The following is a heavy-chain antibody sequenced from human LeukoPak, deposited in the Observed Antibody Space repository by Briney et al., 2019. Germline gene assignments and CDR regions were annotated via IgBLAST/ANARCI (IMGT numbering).Heavy chain of an antibody. CDR3: AREDPELGGAVYWYFDL. Sequence: SQTLSLTCTVSGGSISSGDYYWSWIRQPPGKGLEWIGYIYYSGSTYYNPSLKSRVTISVDTSKNQFSLKLSSVTAADTAVYYCAREDPELGGAVYWYFDLWGRGTLVTVSS. V-gene: IGHV4-30-4*01. CDR1: GGSISSGDYY. CDR2: IYYSGST. J-gene: IGHJ2*01. D-gene: IGHD7-27*01.